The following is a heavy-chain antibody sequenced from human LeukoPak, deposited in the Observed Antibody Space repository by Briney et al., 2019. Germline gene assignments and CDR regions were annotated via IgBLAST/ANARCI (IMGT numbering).Heavy chain of an antibody. CDR1: GYTFSSYW. Sequence: GASVKVSCKASGYTFSSYWMHWVRQAPGKGLVWVSRINSDGSSTSYADSVKGRFTISRDNAKNTLYLQMNSLRAEDTAVYYCARDSPYSSGWSPDFDYWGQGTLVTVSS. D-gene: IGHD6-19*01. J-gene: IGHJ4*02. V-gene: IGHV3-74*01. CDR2: INSDGSST. CDR3: ARDSPYSSGWSPDFDY.